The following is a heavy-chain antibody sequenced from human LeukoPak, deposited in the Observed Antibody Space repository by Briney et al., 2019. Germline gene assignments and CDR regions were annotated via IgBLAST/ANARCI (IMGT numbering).Heavy chain of an antibody. CDR1: GFTYSIAR. CDR3: VRDRVGPDY. J-gene: IGHJ4*02. V-gene: IGHV3-74*03. CDR2: ITDDATT. Sequence: GGSLRLSCAASGFTYSIARVHWVRQAPGAGLVWVSRITDDATTTYADSVRGRFTISRDNAKNILYLQMNSLRAEDTAVYYCVRDRVGPDYWGQGTLVTVSS. D-gene: IGHD1-26*01.